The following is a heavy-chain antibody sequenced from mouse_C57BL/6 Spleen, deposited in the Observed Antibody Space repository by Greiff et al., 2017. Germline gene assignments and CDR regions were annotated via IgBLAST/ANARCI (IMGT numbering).Heavy chain of an antibody. V-gene: IGHV1-82*01. J-gene: IGHJ3*01. Sequence: VQRVESGPELVKPGASVKISCKASGYAFSSSWMNWVKQRPGKGLEWIGRIYPGDGDTNYNGKFKGKATLTADKSSSTAYMQHSSLTSEDSAVYFCAGLRAAYWGQGTLVTVSA. D-gene: IGHD1-1*01. CDR2: IYPGDGDT. CDR1: GYAFSSSW. CDR3: AGLRAAY.